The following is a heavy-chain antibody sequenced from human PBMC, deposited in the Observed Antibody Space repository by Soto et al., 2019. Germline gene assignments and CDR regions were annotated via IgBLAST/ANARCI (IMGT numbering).Heavy chain of an antibody. V-gene: IGHV1-69*13. CDR2: IIPIFGTA. J-gene: IGHJ1*01. Sequence: SVKVSCKASGGTFSGYAISWVRQAPGQGLEWMGGIIPIFGTANYAQKFQGRVTITADESTSTAYMELSSLRSEDTAVYYCARSHITMIVVAPGAEYFQHWGQGTLVTVSS. D-gene: IGHD3-22*01. CDR1: GGTFSGYA. CDR3: ARSHITMIVVAPGAEYFQH.